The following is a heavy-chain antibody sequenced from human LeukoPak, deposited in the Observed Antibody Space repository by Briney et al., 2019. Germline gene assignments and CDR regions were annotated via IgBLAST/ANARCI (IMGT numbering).Heavy chain of an antibody. D-gene: IGHD3-9*01. Sequence: SETLSLTCAVSGGSISTYYWSWIRQPPGKGLEWIGYIFYSGSTNFNPSLKSRVTISVATSKNQFSLKLTSVTAADTAIYYCARARYFDWLLTYFDYWGQGTLVTVSS. J-gene: IGHJ4*02. CDR3: ARARYFDWLLTYFDY. CDR2: IFYSGST. CDR1: GGSISTYY. V-gene: IGHV4-59*01.